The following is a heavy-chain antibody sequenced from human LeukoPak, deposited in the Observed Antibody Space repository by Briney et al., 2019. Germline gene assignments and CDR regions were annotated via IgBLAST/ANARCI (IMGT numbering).Heavy chain of an antibody. CDR3: ARHPMVRGVAPSDL. D-gene: IGHD3-10*01. Sequence: SETLSLTCTVSGGSISSNSYYWGWIRQPPGKGLEWIGSLYYSGSTYYNPSLKSRVTISVDTSKNQFSLKLTPVTAADTAVYYCARHPMVRGVAPSDLWGRGTLVTVSS. V-gene: IGHV4-39*01. J-gene: IGHJ2*01. CDR2: LYYSGST. CDR1: GGSISSNSYY.